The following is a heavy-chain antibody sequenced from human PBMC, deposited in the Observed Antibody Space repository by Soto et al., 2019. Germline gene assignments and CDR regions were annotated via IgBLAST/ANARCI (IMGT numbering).Heavy chain of an antibody. D-gene: IGHD2-15*01. CDR1: GFTFWGDW. Sequence: GGSLRLSCVASGFTFWGDWMSWVRQAPEKGLEWVANIKQDGSAKQYLDSVRGRFTISRDNSKNSVYLQMNSLRAEDTALYYCARDFYGGFSYGPGDNWGQGTLVTV. J-gene: IGHJ4*02. CDR3: ARDFYGGFSYGPGDN. V-gene: IGHV3-7*01. CDR2: IKQDGSAK.